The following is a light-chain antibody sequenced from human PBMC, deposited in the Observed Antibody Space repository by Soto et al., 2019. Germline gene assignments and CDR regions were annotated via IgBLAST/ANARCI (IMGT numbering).Light chain of an antibody. CDR2: DAS. Sequence: EIVLTQSPATLSLSPGERATLSCRASQSISSRLAWYQQKPGQAPRLLIYDASNRATGIPSRFSGSGSGTDFTLTVSSLEPEDFAVYYCQQRSNLPLTFGGGTKVEIK. J-gene: IGKJ4*01. CDR1: QSISSR. CDR3: QQRSNLPLT. V-gene: IGKV3-11*01.